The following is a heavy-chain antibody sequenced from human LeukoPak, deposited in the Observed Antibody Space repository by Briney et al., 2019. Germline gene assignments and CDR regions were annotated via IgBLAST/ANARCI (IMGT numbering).Heavy chain of an antibody. CDR2: INPNGGGT. CDR1: GYTFTGYF. V-gene: IGHV1-2*02. J-gene: IGHJ4*02. CDR3: ARDSCGGDCYYYFYY. D-gene: IGHD2-21*02. Sequence: ASVKVSCKASGYTFTGYFMHWVRQAPGQGLEWMRWINPNGGGTNYAQNFQGRVTMTRDTSISTAYMELTSLTSDDTAVYYCARDSCGGDCYYYFYYWGQGTLVTVSS.